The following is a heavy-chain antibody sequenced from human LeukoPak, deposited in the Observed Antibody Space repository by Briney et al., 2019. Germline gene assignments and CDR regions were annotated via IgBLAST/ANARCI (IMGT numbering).Heavy chain of an antibody. CDR1: GFTFSSYA. CDR2: ISGSGGST. CDR3: AKSSGRDYFDS. Sequence: GGSLRLSCAASGFTFSSYALSWVRQAPGKGLECVSAISGSGGSTYSADSLKGRFTISRDNSKNTLYLQMNSLRAEDTAVYYCAKSSGRDYFDSWGQGTLVTVSS. J-gene: IGHJ4*02. V-gene: IGHV3-23*01. D-gene: IGHD1-26*01.